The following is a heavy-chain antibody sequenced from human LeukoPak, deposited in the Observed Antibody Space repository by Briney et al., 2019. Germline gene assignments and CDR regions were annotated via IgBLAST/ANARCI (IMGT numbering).Heavy chain of an antibody. D-gene: IGHD4-17*01. CDR1: GFTFSDYY. Sequence: PGGSLRLSCAASGFTFSDYYMSWIRQAPGKGLEWISYISSDSSYTNYADSVKGRFTISRDSAKNSLYLQMNSLRAEDTAVYYCARVFPSDYGDYVPYYYGLDGWGQGTTVTVSS. V-gene: IGHV3-11*05. CDR2: ISSDSSYT. J-gene: IGHJ6*02. CDR3: ARVFPSDYGDYVPYYYGLDG.